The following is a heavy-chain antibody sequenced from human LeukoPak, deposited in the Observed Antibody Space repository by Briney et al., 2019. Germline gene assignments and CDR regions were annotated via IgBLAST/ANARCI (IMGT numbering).Heavy chain of an antibody. CDR3: AREESITRTFDY. D-gene: IGHD3-10*01. CDR1: GGSFSGYY. CDR2: TNHSGST. Sequence: SETLSLTCAVYGGSFSGYYWSWIRQPPGKGLEWIGETNHSGSTNYNPSLKSRVTISVDTSKNQFSLKLSSVTAADTAVYYCAREESITRTFDYWGQGALVTVSS. V-gene: IGHV4-34*01. J-gene: IGHJ4*02.